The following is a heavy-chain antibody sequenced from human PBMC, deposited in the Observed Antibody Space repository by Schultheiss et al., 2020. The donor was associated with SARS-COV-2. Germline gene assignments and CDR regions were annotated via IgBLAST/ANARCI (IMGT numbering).Heavy chain of an antibody. V-gene: IGHV1-2*02. Sequence: ASVKVSCKASGYTFTGYYMHWVRQAPGQGLEWMGWINPNSGGTNYAQKFQGRVTMTRETSISTAYMELSRLRSDDTAVYYCAREGTVNEDNPYGMDVWGQGTTVTVSS. J-gene: IGHJ6*02. CDR1: GYTFTGYY. D-gene: IGHD4-17*01. CDR3: AREGTVNEDNPYGMDV. CDR2: INPNSGGT.